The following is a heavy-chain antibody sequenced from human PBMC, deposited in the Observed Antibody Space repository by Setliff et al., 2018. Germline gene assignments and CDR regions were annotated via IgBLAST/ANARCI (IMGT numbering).Heavy chain of an antibody. Sequence: ASVKVSCKTLGKSFTKYDFHWVRQATGQGLEWMGWMHPNSGNTGYAQKFQGRVTMTRDTSTNTVYMELSSLRSEDTAVYYCARGGSPDCSTAGCRYGDYVYWGQGTQVTVSS. CDR2: MHPNSGNT. CDR3: ARGGSPDCSTAGCRYGDYVY. J-gene: IGHJ4*02. CDR1: GKSFTKYD. V-gene: IGHV1-8*01. D-gene: IGHD2-2*01.